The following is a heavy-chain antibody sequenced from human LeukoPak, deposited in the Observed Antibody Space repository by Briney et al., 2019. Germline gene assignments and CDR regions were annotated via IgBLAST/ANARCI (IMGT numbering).Heavy chain of an antibody. V-gene: IGHV4-59*01. CDR3: ARGGSYGSYYYYYGMDV. CDR1: DGSISSYY. J-gene: IGHJ6*02. CDR2: IYYSGST. D-gene: IGHD5-18*01. Sequence: PSETLSLTCTVSDGSISSYYWSWIRQPPGKGLEWIGYIYYSGSTNYNPSLKSRVTISVDTSKNQFSLKLSSVTAADTAVYYCARGGSYGSYYYYYGMDVWGQGTTVTVSS.